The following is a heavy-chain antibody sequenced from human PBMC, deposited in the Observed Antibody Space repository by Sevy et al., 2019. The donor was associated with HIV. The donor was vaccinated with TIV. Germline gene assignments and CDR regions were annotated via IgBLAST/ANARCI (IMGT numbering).Heavy chain of an antibody. J-gene: IGHJ6*02. CDR1: GFTFSSYG. CDR3: AKGPEPASYYYYYGMDV. V-gene: IGHV3-30*02. CDR2: IRYDGSNK. Sequence: GGSLRLSCAASGFTFSSYGMHWVRQAPGKGLEWVAFIRYDGSNKYYADSVKGRFTISRDNSKNTLYLQMNSLRAEDTAVYYCAKGPEPASYYYYYGMDVWGQGTTVTVSS.